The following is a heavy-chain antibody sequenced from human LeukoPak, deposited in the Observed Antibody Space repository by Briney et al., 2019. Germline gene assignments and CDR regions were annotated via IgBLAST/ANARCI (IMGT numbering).Heavy chain of an antibody. D-gene: IGHD3-22*01. J-gene: IGHJ4*02. CDR3: AREDRVVSSGFPDY. Sequence: GGSLRLSCAASGFTFSTSWMHLVRQAPGKVLVWLSRTNSDGSSTSHADSVKGRLTISRDNAKNTLYLQMNSLRAEDTAVYYCAREDRVVSSGFPDYWGQGTLVTVSS. CDR2: TNSDGSST. CDR1: GFTFSTSW. V-gene: IGHV3-74*01.